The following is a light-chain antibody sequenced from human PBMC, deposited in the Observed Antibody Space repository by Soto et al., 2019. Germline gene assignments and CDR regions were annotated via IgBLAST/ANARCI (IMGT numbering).Light chain of an antibody. CDR1: SSDVGGYNY. CDR2: DVN. CDR3: SSHAGGQNVV. Sequence: QSALTQPPSASGSPGQSVTISCTGTSSDVGGYNYVSWYQQHPGKAPKVMIYDVNKLPSGVPDRFSGSKSGNTASLTVSGLQAEDEGDYYCSSHAGGQNVVFGGGTKLTVL. J-gene: IGLJ2*01. V-gene: IGLV2-8*01.